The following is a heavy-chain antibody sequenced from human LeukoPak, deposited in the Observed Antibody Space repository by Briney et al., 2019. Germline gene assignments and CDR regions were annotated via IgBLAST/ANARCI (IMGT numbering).Heavy chain of an antibody. V-gene: IGHV5-51*01. J-gene: IGHJ4*02. CDR2: IFPGDSET. CDR1: GYSFTSYW. Sequence: GESLNISCKRSGYSFTSYWIAWVRQMPGKGLGWMGIIFPGDSETRYSTSFQAQVPLSADRSISTAYLQWSSLHASGTAMYYCARLPSDQFLDYWGQGTLVTVSS. CDR3: ARLPSDQFLDY. D-gene: IGHD2/OR15-2a*01.